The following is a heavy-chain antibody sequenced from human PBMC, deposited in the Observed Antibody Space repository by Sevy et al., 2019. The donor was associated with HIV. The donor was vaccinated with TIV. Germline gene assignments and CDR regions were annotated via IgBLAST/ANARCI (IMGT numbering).Heavy chain of an antibody. V-gene: IGHV4-59*01. Sequence: SETLSLTCTVSGDSITRYFWSWIRHPPGKGLEWIGYMYHSGSTNYNPSLKRRVSLSIDTSKNEFSLTLSSVTAADTAVYYCARDYRSDFWSGYPNYFDPWGPGILVTVSS. J-gene: IGHJ5*02. CDR1: GDSITRYF. CDR2: MYHSGST. CDR3: ARDYRSDFWSGYPNYFDP. D-gene: IGHD3-3*01.